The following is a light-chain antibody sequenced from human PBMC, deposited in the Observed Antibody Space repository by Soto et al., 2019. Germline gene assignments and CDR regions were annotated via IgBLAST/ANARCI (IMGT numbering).Light chain of an antibody. V-gene: IGKV3-11*01. CDR3: QQRSSWPLT. J-gene: IGKJ4*02. CDR1: QSVSSY. Sequence: EIVLTQSPAILSLSPGERATLSCRASQSVSSYLAWYQQNPGQAPSLLIYDASNRATAIPARFSGSGSGTDFTLTISSLEPEDFAVYYCQQRSSWPLTFGGGTKVDIK. CDR2: DAS.